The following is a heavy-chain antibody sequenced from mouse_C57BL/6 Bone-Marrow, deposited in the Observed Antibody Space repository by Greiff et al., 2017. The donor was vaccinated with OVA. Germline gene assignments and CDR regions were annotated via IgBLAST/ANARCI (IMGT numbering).Heavy chain of an antibody. CDR3: ARERVLPYAMDY. CDR1: GYTFTDYY. V-gene: IGHV1-26*01. J-gene: IGHJ4*01. Sequence: EVQLQQSGPELVKPGASVKISCKASGYTFTDYYMNWVKQSHGKSLEWIGDINPNNGGTSYNQKFKGKATLTVDKSSSTAYMELRSLTSEDSAVYYCARERVLPYAMDYWGQGTSVTVSS. D-gene: IGHD5-1*01. CDR2: INPNNGGT.